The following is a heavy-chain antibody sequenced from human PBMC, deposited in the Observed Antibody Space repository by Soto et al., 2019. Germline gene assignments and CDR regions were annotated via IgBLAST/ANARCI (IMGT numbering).Heavy chain of an antibody. J-gene: IGHJ5*01. V-gene: IGHV2-5*02. CDR1: GFSLTTSGVG. CDR3: VHRLLPYLFDP. Sequence: SGPTLVNPTQTLTLTCTFSGFSLTTSGVGVGWIRQPPGKALEWLALIYWDDDKRYSPSLESRLTITKDTSKNQVVLTMANMDPVVTVTYYCVHRLLPYLFDPRGQGSLVIVSS. CDR2: IYWDDDK.